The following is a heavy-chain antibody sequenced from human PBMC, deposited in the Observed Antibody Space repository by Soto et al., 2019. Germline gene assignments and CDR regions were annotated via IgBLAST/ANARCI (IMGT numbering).Heavy chain of an antibody. V-gene: IGHV1-46*03. D-gene: IGHD3-16*01. CDR1: GYTSINYC. CDR3: VSDVTATYTWFLY. CDR2: FTPSGDDI. J-gene: IGHJ4*02. Sequence: ASVKVSCKASGYTSINYCMYWVRQAPGQGLEWMGRFTPSGDDITYAQNFQGRLTMTRDTSTSSFYMELTSLKSEDTAVYYCVSDVTATYTWFLYWDPAPLVTVSS.